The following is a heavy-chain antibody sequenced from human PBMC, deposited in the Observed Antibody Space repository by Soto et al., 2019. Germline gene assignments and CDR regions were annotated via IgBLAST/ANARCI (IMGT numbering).Heavy chain of an antibody. CDR3: ARGISMTVEVQRDAPDKYFFDS. CDR2: INHSGRS. J-gene: IGHJ4*02. CDR1: GGSFSGYY. V-gene: IGHV4-34*01. D-gene: IGHD3-22*01. Sequence: SETLSLTCAVYGGSFSGYYWTWIRQPPGKGLEWIAEINHSGRSNSNPSLKSRVTVSVDTSKNQFSLKLSSVTAADTAVYYCARGISMTVEVQRDAPDKYFFDSWGQGTLVTVSS.